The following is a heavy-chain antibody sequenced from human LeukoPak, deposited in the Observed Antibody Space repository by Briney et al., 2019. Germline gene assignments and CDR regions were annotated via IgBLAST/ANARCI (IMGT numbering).Heavy chain of an antibody. Sequence: SETLSLTCTVSSGSISSYHWSWIRQPAGKGLEWIGRIYTSGSTNYNPSLKSRVTISVDTPKNHFSLTLSSVTAADTAVYYCARSDGYGLVDIWGQGTMVTVSS. D-gene: IGHD3-10*01. CDR3: ARSDGYGLVDI. CDR2: IYTSGST. J-gene: IGHJ3*02. CDR1: SGSISSYH. V-gene: IGHV4-4*07.